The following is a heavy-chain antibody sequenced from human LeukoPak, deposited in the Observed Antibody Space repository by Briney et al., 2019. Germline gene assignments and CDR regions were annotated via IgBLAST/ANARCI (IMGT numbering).Heavy chain of an antibody. CDR2: IYQSGST. CDR3: ARGIAVAGTRWFDP. V-gene: IGHV4-30-2*01. D-gene: IGHD6-19*01. CDR1: GGSISSGGYS. J-gene: IGHJ5*02. Sequence: SQTLSLTCAVSGGSISSGGYSGSWIRQPPGKGLEWIGYIYQSGSTYYNPALKGRVTISVDRSKNQFSLKLSSVTAADTAVYYCARGIAVAGTRWFDPWGQGTLVTVSS.